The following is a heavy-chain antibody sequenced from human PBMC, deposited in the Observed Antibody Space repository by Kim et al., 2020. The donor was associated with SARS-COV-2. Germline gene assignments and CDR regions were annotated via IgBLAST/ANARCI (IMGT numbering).Heavy chain of an antibody. J-gene: IGHJ6*01. CDR3: ARDGGITRGIDV. D-gene: IGHD1-7*01. Sequence: ASVKVSCKASGYTFTSQGINWVRQAPGQGPEWMGWISPLNGKTKFAQKFQGRVVMTRETSTTTVEMERRSLTSDETAVYYCARDGGITRGIDVWGQGT. CDR1: GYTFTSQG. CDR2: ISPLNGKT. V-gene: IGHV1-18*01.